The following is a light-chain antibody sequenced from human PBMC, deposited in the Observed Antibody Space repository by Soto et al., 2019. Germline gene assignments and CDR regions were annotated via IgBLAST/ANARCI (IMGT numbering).Light chain of an antibody. CDR2: DAS. V-gene: IGKV3-11*01. J-gene: IGKJ5*01. CDR1: QSISTY. Sequence: EIVMTQSPATLSVSPGERATLSCRASQSISTYLAWYQQKPGQAPRLLIYDASNRATGIPARFSGSGSGTDFTLTISSLEPEDFAVYYCQQRSNWRITFGQGTRLEN. CDR3: QQRSNWRIT.